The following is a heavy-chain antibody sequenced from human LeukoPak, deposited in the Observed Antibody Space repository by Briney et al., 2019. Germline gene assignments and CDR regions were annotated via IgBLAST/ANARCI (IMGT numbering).Heavy chain of an antibody. J-gene: IGHJ4*02. CDR2: INPSGGST. V-gene: IGHV1-46*01. Sequence: ASVKVSCKASGYTFTSYYMHWVRQAPGQGLEWMGIINPSGGSTSYAQKFQGRVTMTRDTSTSTVYMELSSLRSEDTAVYYCARVDCSGGSCYSRPYNYWGRGTLVTVSS. D-gene: IGHD2-15*01. CDR3: ARVDCSGGSCYSRPYNY. CDR1: GYTFTSYY.